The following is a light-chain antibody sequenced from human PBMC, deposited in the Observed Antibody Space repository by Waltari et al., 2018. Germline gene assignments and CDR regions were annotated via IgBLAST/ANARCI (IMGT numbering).Light chain of an antibody. CDR3: ATWDDSLNGPNWV. CDR1: SSNIGSNS. V-gene: IGLV1-44*01. CDR2: SDD. J-gene: IGLJ3*02. Sequence: QSILTQPPSASGTPGQRVTISCSGGSSNIGSNSVTWDQQLPGTAPKLLIHSDDQRPSGVPDRFSGSKSGASVSLAISGVQSEDEADYYCATWDDSLNGPNWVFGGGTKLTVL.